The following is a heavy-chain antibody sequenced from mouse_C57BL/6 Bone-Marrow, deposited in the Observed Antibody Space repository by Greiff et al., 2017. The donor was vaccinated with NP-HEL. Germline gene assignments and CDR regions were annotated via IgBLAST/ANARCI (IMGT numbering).Heavy chain of an antibody. CDR3: ADGDYSNFAFAY. D-gene: IGHD2-5*01. Sequence: VQVVESGAELARPGASVKLSCKASGYTFTSYGISWVKQRTGQGLEWIGEIYPRSGNTYYNEKFKGKATLTADKSSSTAYMELRSLTSEDSAVYFCADGDYSNFAFAYWGQGTLVTVSA. CDR1: GYTFTSYG. J-gene: IGHJ3*01. CDR2: IYPRSGNT. V-gene: IGHV1-81*01.